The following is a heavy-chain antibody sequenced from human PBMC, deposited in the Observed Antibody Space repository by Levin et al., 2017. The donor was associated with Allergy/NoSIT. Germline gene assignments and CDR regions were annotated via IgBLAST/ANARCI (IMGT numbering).Heavy chain of an antibody. CDR2: ISGADGVR. V-gene: IGHV3-11*01. CDR1: GLNVSDNY. J-gene: IGHJ5*02. D-gene: IGHD2-21*01. CDR3: AGGVVVVVGMNWFDP. Sequence: GGSLRLSCAASGLNVSDNYVSWIRQAPGKGLEWLSFISGADGVRFYADSVKGRFTMSSDIAKNSVYLHMNSLRVEDTATYFCAGGVVVVVGMNWFDPWGQGTLVTVSS.